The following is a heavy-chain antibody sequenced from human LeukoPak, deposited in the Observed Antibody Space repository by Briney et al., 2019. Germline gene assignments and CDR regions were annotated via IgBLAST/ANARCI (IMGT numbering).Heavy chain of an antibody. CDR1: GGSISSYY. J-gene: IGHJ4*02. Sequence: SETLSLTCAVSGGSISSYYWSWIRQPPGQGLEWIGYIYPSGSTNYNPSLKSRVTMSVDTSRNQFPLKLSSVTAADTAVYYCARSYSSGWSDYWGQGTLVTVSS. CDR2: IYPSGST. D-gene: IGHD6-19*01. V-gene: IGHV4-4*09. CDR3: ARSYSSGWSDY.